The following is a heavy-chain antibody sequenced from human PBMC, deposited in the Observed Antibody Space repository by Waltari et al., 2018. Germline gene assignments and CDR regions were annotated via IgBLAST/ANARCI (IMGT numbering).Heavy chain of an antibody. CDR3: ATGVRAAWELLGF. CDR2: INHSGLN. Sequence: QVRLQQWGAGLLKPSETLSLTCAVYGAPFSDYFWTWIRQPPGKGLEWIGEINHSGLNNYNPSLKGRATISVDTSTNQFSLSLNSVTVADTAVYCATGVRAAWELLGFWSQGTLVSISS. CDR1: GAPFSDYF. J-gene: IGHJ1*01. D-gene: IGHD1-26*01. V-gene: IGHV4-34*01.